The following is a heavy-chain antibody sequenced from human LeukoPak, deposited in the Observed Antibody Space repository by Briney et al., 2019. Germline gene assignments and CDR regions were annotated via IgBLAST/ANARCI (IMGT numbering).Heavy chain of an antibody. Sequence: ASVKVSCEASGYTFGTYDINWVRQATGQGLEWMGWMNPNSGNTGYAQKFQGRVTMTRDTSISTAYMELSRLRSDDTAVYYCARSITMIVVVITTTDAFDIWGQGTMVTVSS. J-gene: IGHJ3*02. CDR1: GYTFGTYD. D-gene: IGHD3-22*01. CDR3: ARSITMIVVVITTTDAFDI. V-gene: IGHV1-8*01. CDR2: MNPNSGNT.